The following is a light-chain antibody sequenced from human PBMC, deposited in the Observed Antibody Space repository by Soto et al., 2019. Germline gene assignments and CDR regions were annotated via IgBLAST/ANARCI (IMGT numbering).Light chain of an antibody. J-gene: IGKJ1*01. CDR1: QSVSSSY. V-gene: IGKV3-20*01. CDR2: GAS. Sequence: EIVLTQSPGTLSLYPGERATLSCRASQSVSSSYLAWYQQKPGQAPRLLIYGASSRATGIPDRFSGSGSGTDFTLTISRLEPEDFAVYYCQQYGNSPWTLGQGTKVDIK. CDR3: QQYGNSPWT.